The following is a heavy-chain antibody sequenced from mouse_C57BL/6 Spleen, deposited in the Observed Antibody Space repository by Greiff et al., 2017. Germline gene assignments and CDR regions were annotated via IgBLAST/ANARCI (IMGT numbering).Heavy chain of an antibody. V-gene: IGHV5-17*01. CDR2: ISSGSSTI. D-gene: IGHD2-3*01. Sequence: EVMLVESGGGLVKPGGSLKLSCAASGFTFSDYGMHWVRQAPEKGLEWVAYISSGSSTIYYADTVKGRFTISRDNAKNTLFLQMTSLRSEDTAMYYCARFYDGYYRYFDVWGTGTTVTVSS. CDR1: GFTFSDYG. CDR3: ARFYDGYYRYFDV. J-gene: IGHJ1*03.